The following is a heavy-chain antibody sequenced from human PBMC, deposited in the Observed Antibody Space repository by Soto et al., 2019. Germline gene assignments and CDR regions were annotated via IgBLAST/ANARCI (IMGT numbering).Heavy chain of an antibody. Sequence: TETLSLTCAVSGGSISSGGYSWGWIRQSPGKGLEWIGYIYYTGTTKYSPSLKSRVTISVDSSKNQFSLKLDSVTAADTAVYYCARLGGYYQAFDSWGQGTLVTVS. CDR2: IYYTGTT. V-gene: IGHV4-61*05. J-gene: IGHJ4*02. D-gene: IGHD3-22*01. CDR3: ARLGGYYQAFDS. CDR1: GGSISSGGYS.